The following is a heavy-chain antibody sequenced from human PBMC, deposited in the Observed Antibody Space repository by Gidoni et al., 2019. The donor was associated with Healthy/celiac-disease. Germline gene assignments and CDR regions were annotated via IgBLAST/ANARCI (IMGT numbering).Heavy chain of an antibody. CDR2: ISSSRSTI. CDR1: GFTFSSYS. Sequence: EVQQVESGGGLVQPGGSRRLPCAASGFTFSSYSMNWVRQAPGKGLEWVSYISSSRSTICYADSVKGRFTISRDNAKNSLYLQMNSLRAEDTAVYYCARDASSGYYFSYWGQGTLVTVSS. CDR3: ARDASSGYYFSY. V-gene: IGHV3-48*01. J-gene: IGHJ4*02. D-gene: IGHD3-22*01.